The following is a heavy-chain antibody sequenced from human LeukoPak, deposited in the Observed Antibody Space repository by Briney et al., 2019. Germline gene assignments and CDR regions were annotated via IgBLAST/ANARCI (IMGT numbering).Heavy chain of an antibody. CDR3: ARGPYYYDTHYFDY. V-gene: IGHV1-69*01. J-gene: IGHJ4*02. Sequence: SVKVSCKASGGTFSSYAISWVRQAPGQGLEWMGGIIPIFGTANYAQKFQGRVTITADESTSTAYMELSSLRSEDTAVYYCARGPYYYDTHYFDYWGQGTLVTVPS. CDR2: IIPIFGTA. D-gene: IGHD3-22*01. CDR1: GGTFSSYA.